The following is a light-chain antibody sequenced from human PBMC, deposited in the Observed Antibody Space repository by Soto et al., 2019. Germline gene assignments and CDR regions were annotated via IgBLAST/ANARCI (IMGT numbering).Light chain of an antibody. CDR1: SSDVGGYNY. Sequence: QSALTQPASVSGSPGQSITISCTGTSSDVGGYNYVSWYQQHPGKAPKLMIYDVSNRPSGVSNRFSGSKSGNTASLTISGLQAEDGADYYGSSYTTSSTYVSGPGTRSPS. CDR2: DVS. CDR3: SSYTTSSTYV. V-gene: IGLV2-14*01. J-gene: IGLJ1*01.